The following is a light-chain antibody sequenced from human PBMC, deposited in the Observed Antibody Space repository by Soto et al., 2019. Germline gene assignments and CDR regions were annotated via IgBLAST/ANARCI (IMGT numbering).Light chain of an antibody. CDR2: QAS. Sequence: DIQMTQSPSTLSASVGDRVTITCRASQSISSWLAWYQQKPGKAPKLLISQASSLESGVPSRFSGSGSETEFTLTISGLQPDDFASYYCQQYNSYSRTFGQGTKVEIK. J-gene: IGKJ1*01. CDR1: QSISSW. CDR3: QQYNSYSRT. V-gene: IGKV1-5*03.